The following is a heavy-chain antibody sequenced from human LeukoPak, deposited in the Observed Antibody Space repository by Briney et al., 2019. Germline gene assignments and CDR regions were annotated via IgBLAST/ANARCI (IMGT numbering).Heavy chain of an antibody. CDR2: ISAYNGNT. J-gene: IGHJ6*03. Sequence: ASVKVSCKASGYTFTSYGISWVRQAPGQGLEWMGWISAYNGNTNYAQKLQGRVTMPTDTSTSTAYMELRSLRSDDTAVYYCASTYCSSTSCYNYYMDVWGKGTTVTVSS. CDR1: GYTFTSYG. V-gene: IGHV1-18*01. D-gene: IGHD2-2*02. CDR3: ASTYCSSTSCYNYYMDV.